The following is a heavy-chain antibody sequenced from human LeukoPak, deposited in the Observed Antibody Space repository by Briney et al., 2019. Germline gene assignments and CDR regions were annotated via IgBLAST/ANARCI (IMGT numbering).Heavy chain of an antibody. D-gene: IGHD4-17*01. CDR2: INWNGGST. J-gene: IGHJ3*02. CDR1: GFTFDDYG. V-gene: IGHV3-20*04. CDR3: ARVKPDYGDYGLRSDAFDI. Sequence: RPGGSLRLSCAASGFTFDDYGMSWVRQAPGKGLEWVSGINWNGGSTGYADSVKGRFTISRDNAKNSLYLQMNSLRAEDTALYYCARVKPDYGDYGLRSDAFDIWGQGTMVTVSS.